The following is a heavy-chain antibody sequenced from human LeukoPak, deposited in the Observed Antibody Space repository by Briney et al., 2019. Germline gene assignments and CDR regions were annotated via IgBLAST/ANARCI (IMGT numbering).Heavy chain of an antibody. CDR3: ARGVVPAAYRKRNAFDI. CDR1: GYTFTNYA. V-gene: IGHV1-3*03. J-gene: IGHJ3*02. Sequence: ASVKVSCKASGYTFTNYALHWVRQAPGQRLEWMGWINAGDGNIKYSQDFQGRVTITRDTSASTAYMDLSSLRSEDVAVYYCARGVVPAAYRKRNAFDIWGQGTMVTVSS. D-gene: IGHD2-2*01. CDR2: INAGDGNI.